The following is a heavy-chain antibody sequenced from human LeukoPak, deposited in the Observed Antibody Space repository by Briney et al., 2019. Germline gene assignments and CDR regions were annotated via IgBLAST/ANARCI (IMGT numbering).Heavy chain of an antibody. CDR3: ARRGDGGRSFDY. V-gene: IGHV3-53*01. CDR2: IYVDGRT. J-gene: IGHJ4*02. D-gene: IGHD4-23*01. Sequence: GGSLRLSCAASGFTFSSYSMNWVRQAPGKGLEWVSLIYVDGRTYYADSVKGRFTISRDNSKNTLYLQVNSLRAEDTAVYYCARRGDGGRSFDYWGQGTLVTVSS. CDR1: GFTFSSYS.